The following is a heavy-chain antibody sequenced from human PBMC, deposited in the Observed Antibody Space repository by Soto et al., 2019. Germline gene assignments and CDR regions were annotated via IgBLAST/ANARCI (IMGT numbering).Heavy chain of an antibody. D-gene: IGHD1-1*01. Sequence: GASVKVSCKASGYTFTIYGISWVRQAPGQGLEWMGWISAYNGNTNYAQKLQGRVTMTTDTSTSTAYMELRSLRSDDTAVYYCARVLSWNDLFWFDPWGQGTLVTVSS. CDR1: GYTFTIYG. CDR2: ISAYNGNT. V-gene: IGHV1-18*01. J-gene: IGHJ5*02. CDR3: ARVLSWNDLFWFDP.